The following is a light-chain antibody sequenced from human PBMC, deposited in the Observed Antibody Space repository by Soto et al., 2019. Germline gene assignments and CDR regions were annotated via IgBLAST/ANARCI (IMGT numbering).Light chain of an antibody. CDR3: VAWDDSLSGVV. CDR2: TND. Sequence: QSVLTQPPSASGTPGQRVTISCSGSSTNIGGNTVNWYQQLPGTAPKLLIYTNDQRPSGVPDRFSGSKSGTSASLAISGLQSEDEADYYCVAWDDSLSGVVFGGGTKLTVL. CDR1: STNIGGNT. J-gene: IGLJ2*01. V-gene: IGLV1-44*01.